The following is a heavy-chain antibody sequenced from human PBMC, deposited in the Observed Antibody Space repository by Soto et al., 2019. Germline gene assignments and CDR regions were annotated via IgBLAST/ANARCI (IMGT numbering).Heavy chain of an antibody. CDR2: ISSSSSTI. V-gene: IGHV3-48*01. Sequence: PGGSLRLSCAASGFTFSSYSMNWVRQAPGKGLEWVSYISSSSSTIYYADSVKGRFTISRDNAKNSLYLQMNSLRAEDTAVYYCARDRLARGIPVAGRIDYWGQGALVTVSS. CDR3: ARDRLARGIPVAGRIDY. J-gene: IGHJ4*02. D-gene: IGHD6-19*01. CDR1: GFTFSSYS.